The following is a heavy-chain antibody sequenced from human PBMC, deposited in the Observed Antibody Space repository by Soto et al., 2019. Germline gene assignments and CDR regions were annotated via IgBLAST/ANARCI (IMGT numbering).Heavy chain of an antibody. CDR2: TRNKANSYTT. D-gene: IGHD3-10*01. CDR1: GFTLRDHY. CDR3: VITSHYVSGSWNFDS. Sequence: EVQLVESGGGLVQPGRSLRLSCAGSGFTLRDHYMDWVRQAPGKGLEWVGRTRNKANSYTTEYAASVKGRFTVSSDASLNSVYLQMNILKTEDTAVYYCVITSHYVSGSWNFDSWGQGTLVTVSS. J-gene: IGHJ4*02. V-gene: IGHV3-72*01.